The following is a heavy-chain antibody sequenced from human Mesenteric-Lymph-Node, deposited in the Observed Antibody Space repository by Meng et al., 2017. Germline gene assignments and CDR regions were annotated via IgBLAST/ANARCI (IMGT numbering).Heavy chain of an antibody. CDR3: ARDIMITFGGVTVGDY. Sequence: SETLSLTCTVSGGSISSYYWSWIRQPAGKGLEWIGRIYTSGSTNYNPSLKSRVTMSVDTSKNQFSLKLSSVTAADTAVYYCARDIMITFGGVTVGDYWGQGTLVTVSS. J-gene: IGHJ4*02. CDR2: IYTSGST. D-gene: IGHD3-16*02. CDR1: GGSISSYY. V-gene: IGHV4-4*07.